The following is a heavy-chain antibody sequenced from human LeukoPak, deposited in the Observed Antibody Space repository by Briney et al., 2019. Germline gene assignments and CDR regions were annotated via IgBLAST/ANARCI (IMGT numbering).Heavy chain of an antibody. CDR1: GFTFSSYG. D-gene: IGHD2-2*01. J-gene: IGHJ6*03. CDR3: ARICTSCHTNYYYMDV. CDR2: IRYDGSNK. V-gene: IGHV3-30*02. Sequence: GGSLRLSCAASGFTFSSYGMHWVRQAPGKGLEWVAFIRYDGSNKYYADSVKGRFTISRDNSKNTLYLQMNSLRAEDTAVYYCARICTSCHTNYYYMDVWGKGTTVTVSS.